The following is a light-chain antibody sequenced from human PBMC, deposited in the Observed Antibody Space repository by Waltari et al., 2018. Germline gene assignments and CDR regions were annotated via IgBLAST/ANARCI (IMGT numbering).Light chain of an antibody. CDR3: QQYYSTPQT. Sequence: DIVMTPSPDSLAVSLGERATINCKSSQSVLYSSNNKNYLACYQQKPGQPPKLLIYWASTRESGVPDRFSGSGSVTDFTLTISSLQAEDVAVYYCQQYYSTPQTFGQGTKVEIK. CDR1: QSVLYSSNNKNY. V-gene: IGKV4-1*01. J-gene: IGKJ1*01. CDR2: WAS.